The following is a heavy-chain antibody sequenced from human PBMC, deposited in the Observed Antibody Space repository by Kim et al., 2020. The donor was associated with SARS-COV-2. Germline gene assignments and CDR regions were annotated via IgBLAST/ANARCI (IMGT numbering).Heavy chain of an antibody. J-gene: IGHJ4*02. CDR3: ARDPATVVSPAPL. Sequence: GGSLRLSCAASGFTFSSYAMHWVRQAPGKGLEWVAVISYDGSNKYYADSVKGRFTISRDNSKNTLYLQMNSLRAEDTAVYYCARDPATVVSPAPLWGQGTLVTVSS. V-gene: IGHV3-30*04. D-gene: IGHD4-17*01. CDR1: GFTFSSYA. CDR2: ISYDGSNK.